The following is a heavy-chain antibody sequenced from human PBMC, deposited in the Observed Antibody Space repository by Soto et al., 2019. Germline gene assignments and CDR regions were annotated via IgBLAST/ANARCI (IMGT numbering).Heavy chain of an antibody. CDR1: RDGFTSCS. CDR2: INAGNGNT. V-gene: IGHV1-3*01. D-gene: IGHD6-19*01. CDR3: ARSGSSGWFDY. Sequence: GTPAKPSSKACRDGFTSCSRHSVPQAPGQGLEWMGWINAGNGNTTYPQKFQGRVTITRDTSASTAYMELSSLRSEDTAVYYCARSGSSGWFDYWGQGTLLTVSS. J-gene: IGHJ5*01.